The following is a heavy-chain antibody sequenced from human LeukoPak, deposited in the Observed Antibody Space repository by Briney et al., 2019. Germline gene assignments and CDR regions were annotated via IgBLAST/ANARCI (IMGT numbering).Heavy chain of an antibody. CDR3: ARGSSSWYGEYYFDY. CDR1: GFTFSSYA. J-gene: IGHJ4*02. V-gene: IGHV3-7*04. CDR2: IKQDGSEK. Sequence: GGSLRLSCAASGFTFSSYAMHWVRQAPGKGLEWVANIKQDGSEKYYVDSVKGRFTISRDNAKNSLYLQMNSLRVEDTAVYYCARGSSSWYGEYYFDYWGQGILVTVSS. D-gene: IGHD6-13*01.